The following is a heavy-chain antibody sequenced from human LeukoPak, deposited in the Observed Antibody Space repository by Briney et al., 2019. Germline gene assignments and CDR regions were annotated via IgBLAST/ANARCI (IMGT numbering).Heavy chain of an antibody. CDR1: GYTFTGYY. Sequence: ASVKVSCKASGYTFTGYYMHWVRQAPGQGLEWMGWINPNSGVPNYALRFQGRVTMTRDTSISTAYMELNRLTSDDTAVYYCARTGTYFFDNDGKTNWFDPWGQGTLVTVSS. CDR2: INPNSGVP. V-gene: IGHV1-2*02. J-gene: IGHJ5*02. CDR3: ARTGTYFFDNDGKTNWFDP. D-gene: IGHD3-22*01.